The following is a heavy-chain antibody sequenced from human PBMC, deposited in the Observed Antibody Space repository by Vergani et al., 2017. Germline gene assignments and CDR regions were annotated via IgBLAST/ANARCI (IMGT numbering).Heavy chain of an antibody. D-gene: IGHD2-2*01. CDR1: GFTFSSYG. Sequence: QVQLVESGGGVVQPGRSLRLSCAASGFTFSSYGMHWVRQAPGKGLEWVAVIWYDGSNKYYADSVKGRFTISRDNSKNTLSLQMKSLRAEDTAVYYGARDPDIVVVPAAMRGFDYWGQGTLVTVSS. CDR2: IWYDGSNK. CDR3: ARDPDIVVVPAAMRGFDY. V-gene: IGHV3-33*08. J-gene: IGHJ4*02.